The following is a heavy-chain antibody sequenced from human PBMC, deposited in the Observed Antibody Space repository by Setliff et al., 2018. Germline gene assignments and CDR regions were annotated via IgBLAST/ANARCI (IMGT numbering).Heavy chain of an antibody. V-gene: IGHV4-34*01. J-gene: IGHJ4*02. CDR3: ARGGYGRGPPVYYFDY. CDR1: GGSFSGYY. CDR2: INHSGST. Sequence: PSETLSRTCAVYGGSFSGYYWSWIRQPPGKGLEWMGEINHSGSTNYNPSLKSRVTISVDTSKNQCSLKLSSVTSAYAAVFYCARGGYGRGPPVYYFDYRGQGTLVTVSS. D-gene: IGHD2-15*01.